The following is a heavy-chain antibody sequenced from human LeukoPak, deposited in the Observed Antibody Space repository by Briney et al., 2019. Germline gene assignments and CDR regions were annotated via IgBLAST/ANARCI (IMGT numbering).Heavy chain of an antibody. CDR2: ISSSGSTI. CDR3: ARGLSRTASYGYGGGAFDI. J-gene: IGHJ3*02. Sequence: GGSLRLSCAASGFTFSDYYMSWIRQAPGKGLEWVSYISSSGSTIYYADSVKGRFTISRDNAKNSLYLQMNSLRAEDTAVYYCARGLSRTASYGYGGGAFDIWGQGTMVTVSS. D-gene: IGHD5-18*01. CDR1: GFTFSDYY. V-gene: IGHV3-11*04.